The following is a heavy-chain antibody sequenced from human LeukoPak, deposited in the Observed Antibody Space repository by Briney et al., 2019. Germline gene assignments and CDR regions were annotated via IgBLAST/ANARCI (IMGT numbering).Heavy chain of an antibody. CDR3: ARGLKSIYGDYEYAFDI. Sequence: ASETLSLTCAVSGASVSGSNYYWGWIRQPPGKGLEWIGNIYSSGSTYYNASLQSRVTISIDTSKNQFSLKLSSVTAADTAVYYCARGLKSIYGDYEYAFDIWGQGTMVTVSS. J-gene: IGHJ3*02. D-gene: IGHD4-17*01. V-gene: IGHV4-39*07. CDR2: IYSSGST. CDR1: GASVSGSNYY.